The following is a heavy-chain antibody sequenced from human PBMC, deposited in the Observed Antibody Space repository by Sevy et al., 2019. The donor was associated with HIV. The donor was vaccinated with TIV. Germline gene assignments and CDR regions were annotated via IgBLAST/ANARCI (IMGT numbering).Heavy chain of an antibody. CDR1: GFTFSDYG. D-gene: IGHD3-10*01. V-gene: IGHV3-33*01. CDR3: ARDKLLPVMITMVRGALSYYFDY. CDR2: IWYDGSNK. J-gene: IGHJ4*02. Sequence: GGSLRLSCAASGFTFSDYGMHWVRQAPGKGLEWVAVIWYDGSNKYYAESVKGRFTISRDNSKNTLYVQMNSLRAEDTAVYHCARDKLLPVMITMVRGALSYYFDYWGQGTLVTVSS.